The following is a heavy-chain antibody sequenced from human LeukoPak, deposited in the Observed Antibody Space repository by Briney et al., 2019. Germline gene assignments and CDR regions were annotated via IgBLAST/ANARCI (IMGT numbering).Heavy chain of an antibody. Sequence: GGSLRLSCAASGFTFGSDAMSWVRQAPGKGLEWVSTISGSGGSTYYADSVKGRFTISRDNSKNTLYLQMNSLRAEDTAVYYCAKDGSAQVAGTLFDYWGQGTLVTVSS. D-gene: IGHD6-19*01. CDR1: GFTFGSDA. CDR3: AKDGSAQVAGTLFDY. CDR2: ISGSGGST. V-gene: IGHV3-23*01. J-gene: IGHJ4*02.